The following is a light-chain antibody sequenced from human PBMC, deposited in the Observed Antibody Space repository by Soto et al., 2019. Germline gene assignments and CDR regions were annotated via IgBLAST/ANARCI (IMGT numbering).Light chain of an antibody. J-gene: IGKJ1*01. CDR2: WAS. V-gene: IGKV4-1*01. Sequence: DIVMTQSPDSLAVSLGERTTINCKSSQSLLYSSTNKIYLAWYQQKAGQPPKLLFYWASTRQSGVPDRFSGSGSATNFNRTISSLQGEDVAVYFCQQYYISPWTFGQGTKVEIK. CDR3: QQYYISPWT. CDR1: QSLLYSSTNKIY.